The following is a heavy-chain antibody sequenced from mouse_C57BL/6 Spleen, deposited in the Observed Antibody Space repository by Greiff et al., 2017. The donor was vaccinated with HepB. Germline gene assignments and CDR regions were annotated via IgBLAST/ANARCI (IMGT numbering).Heavy chain of an antibody. CDR2: INPYNGGT. CDR3: ARRGGLKSYYFDY. D-gene: IGHD1-3*01. J-gene: IGHJ2*01. CDR1: GYTFTDYY. Sequence: VQLQQSGPVLVKPGASVKMSCKASGYTFTDYYMNWVKQSHGKSLEWIGVINPYNGGTSYNQKFKGKATLTVDKSSSTAYIELNSLTSEDSAVYYCARRGGLKSYYFDYWGQGTTLTVSS. V-gene: IGHV1-19*01.